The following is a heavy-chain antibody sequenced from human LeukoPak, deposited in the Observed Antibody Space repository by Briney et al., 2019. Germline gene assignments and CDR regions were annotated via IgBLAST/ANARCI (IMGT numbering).Heavy chain of an antibody. CDR1: GFTFSNYE. J-gene: IGHJ4*02. CDR2: ISSSGSDI. Sequence: GGSLRLSCAASGFTFSNYEMHWVRQAPGKGLEWVSYISSSGSDIYYADSVKGRFTISRDNAKNSLYLHMNSLRAEDTAVYYCARERRAWGEDFWGQGTLVTVSS. D-gene: IGHD3-16*01. V-gene: IGHV3-48*03. CDR3: ARERRAWGEDF.